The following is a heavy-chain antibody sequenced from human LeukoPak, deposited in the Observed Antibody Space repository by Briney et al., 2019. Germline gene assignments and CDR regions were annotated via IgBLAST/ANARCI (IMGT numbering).Heavy chain of an antibody. V-gene: IGHV4-4*07. CDR3: AGDHQDYGANSALWY. CDR1: GVSISRYY. D-gene: IGHD4-23*01. J-gene: IGHJ4*02. Sequence: SETLSLTCTVSGVSISRYYWSWIRQPAGKGLQWIGRIQTSGSTNYNPSLESRIIMSVDTSKNQFSLKLTSVTAADTAVYYCAGDHQDYGANSALWYWGQGTLVIVSS. CDR2: IQTSGST.